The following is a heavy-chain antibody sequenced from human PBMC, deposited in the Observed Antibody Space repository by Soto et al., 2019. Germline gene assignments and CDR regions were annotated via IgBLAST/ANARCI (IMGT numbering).Heavy chain of an antibody. CDR2: IWFDGSTK. CDR1: GFSFSNYG. Sequence: QMQLVESGGGVVQPGRSLRLSCAASGFSFSNYGMHWFRQAPGKGLEWVAVIWFDGSTKYYAESVKGRFTISRDNSKNRLDLQMNSLRAEDTAVYYCAAQLYSRSWSQSEKWGQGTLVTVSS. J-gene: IGHJ4*02. V-gene: IGHV3-33*01. CDR3: AAQLYSRSWSQSEK. D-gene: IGHD6-13*01.